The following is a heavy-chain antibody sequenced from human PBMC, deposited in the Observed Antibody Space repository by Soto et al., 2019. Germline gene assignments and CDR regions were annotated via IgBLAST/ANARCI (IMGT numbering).Heavy chain of an antibody. Sequence: GGSLRLSCAASGFTFSSYSMNWVRQAPGKGLEWVSSISSSSSYIYYADSVKGRFTISRDNAKNSLYLQMNSLRAEDTAVYYCARDFDYYDSSDGAFDIWGQGTMVTVS. CDR3: ARDFDYYDSSDGAFDI. J-gene: IGHJ3*02. D-gene: IGHD3-22*01. CDR2: ISSSSSYI. V-gene: IGHV3-21*01. CDR1: GFTFSSYS.